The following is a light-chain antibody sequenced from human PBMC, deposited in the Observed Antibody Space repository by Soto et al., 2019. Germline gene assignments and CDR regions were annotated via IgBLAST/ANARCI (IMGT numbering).Light chain of an antibody. Sequence: EIVLTQSPGTLSLSPGERATLSCRASQSVSSSYLAWYQQKPGQAPRLLIYGASSRATGIPDRFSGSGSGTDFTLTISRLEPEDFAVYYWQQYGSSPPALTFGGGTKVEIK. V-gene: IGKV3-20*01. J-gene: IGKJ4*01. CDR2: GAS. CDR3: QQYGSSPPALT. CDR1: QSVSSSY.